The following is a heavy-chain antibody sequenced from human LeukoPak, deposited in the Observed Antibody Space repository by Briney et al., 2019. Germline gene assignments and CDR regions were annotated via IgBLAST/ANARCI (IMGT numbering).Heavy chain of an antibody. J-gene: IGHJ4*02. Sequence: SETLSLTCTVSGGSISEYYWSWIRQVPGKGLEWIGYMYYGVTSSYSPSLKSRVTISVDTSKNQVSLKLSSATAADTAIYYCAGNEFWSGYYRLFYWGQGELASVAS. D-gene: IGHD3-3*01. CDR1: GGSISEYY. CDR2: MYYGVTS. CDR3: AGNEFWSGYYRLFY. V-gene: IGHV4-59*01.